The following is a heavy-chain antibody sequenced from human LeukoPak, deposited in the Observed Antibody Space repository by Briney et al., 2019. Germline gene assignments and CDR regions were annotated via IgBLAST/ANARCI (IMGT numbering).Heavy chain of an antibody. D-gene: IGHD2/OR15-2a*01. CDR3: SRDGGFLYYFDY. CDR1: GFTFGDYA. CDR2: IRSKAYGGTT. V-gene: IGHV3-49*04. J-gene: IGHJ4*02. Sequence: GGSLRLSCTASGFTFGDYAMNWVRQAPGKGLEWVAFIRSKAYGGTTEYAASVKGRFTISRDDSKSIAYLQMNSLQTEDTAVYYCSRDGGFLYYFDYWGQGTLVTVSS.